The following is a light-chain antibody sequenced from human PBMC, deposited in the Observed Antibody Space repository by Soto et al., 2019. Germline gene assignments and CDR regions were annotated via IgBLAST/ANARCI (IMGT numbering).Light chain of an antibody. Sequence: DIQMTQSPSSVSASVGDRVTITCRASQGISSWLALYQQKPGQAPKLLIYAASNLQSGVPSRFSGSGSGTDFTLTSNSLQPEDCATYYCQQDVTFPFTFGHGTKVDVK. J-gene: IGKJ3*01. CDR3: QQDVTFPFT. CDR1: QGISSW. CDR2: AAS. V-gene: IGKV1-12*01.